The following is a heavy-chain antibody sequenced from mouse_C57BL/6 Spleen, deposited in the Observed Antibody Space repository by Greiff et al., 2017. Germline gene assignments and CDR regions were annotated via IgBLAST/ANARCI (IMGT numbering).Heavy chain of an antibody. J-gene: IGHJ4*01. Sequence: EVKLVESGGGLVKPGGSLKLSCAASGFTFSSYTMSWVRQTPEKRLEWVATISGGGGNTYYPDSVKGRFTISRDNAKNTLYLQMSSLRSEDTALYYCARFTTVAGAMDYWGQGTSVTGSS. CDR1: GFTFSSYT. CDR2: ISGGGGNT. V-gene: IGHV5-9*01. CDR3: ARFTTVAGAMDY. D-gene: IGHD1-1*01.